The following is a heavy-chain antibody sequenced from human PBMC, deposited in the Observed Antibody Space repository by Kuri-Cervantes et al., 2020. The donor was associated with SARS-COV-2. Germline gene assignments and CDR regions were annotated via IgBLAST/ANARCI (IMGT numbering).Heavy chain of an antibody. J-gene: IGHJ4*02. V-gene: IGHV3-21*01. CDR1: GFTFSNAW. CDR2: ISSSSSYI. CDR3: ARDQVDADY. Sequence: GESLKISCAASGFTFSNAWMNWVRQAPGKGLEWVSSISSSSSYIYYADSVKGRFTISRDNAKNSLYLQMNSLRAEDTAVYYCARDQVDADYWGQGTLVTVSS. D-gene: IGHD2-15*01.